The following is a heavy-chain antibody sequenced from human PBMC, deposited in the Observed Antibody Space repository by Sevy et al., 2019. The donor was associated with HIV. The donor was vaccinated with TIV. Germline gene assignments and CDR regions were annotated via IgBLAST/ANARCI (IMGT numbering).Heavy chain of an antibody. CDR1: GFTFSSYA. CDR3: AKDPRIAARHTGSLDYYGMDV. D-gene: IGHD6-6*01. Sequence: GGSLRLSCAASGFTFSSYAMSWVRQAPGKGLEWVSAISGSGGSTYYADSVKGRFTISRDNSKNTLYLQMNSLRAEDTAVYYCAKDPRIAARHTGSLDYYGMDVWGQGTTVTVSS. J-gene: IGHJ6*02. CDR2: ISGSGGST. V-gene: IGHV3-23*01.